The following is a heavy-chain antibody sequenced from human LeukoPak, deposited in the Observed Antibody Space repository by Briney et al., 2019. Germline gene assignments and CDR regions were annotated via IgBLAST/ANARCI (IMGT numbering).Heavy chain of an antibody. J-gene: IGHJ4*02. CDR1: GITFSSYA. CDR2: ISGSGGST. Sequence: HSGGSLRLSCAASGITFSSYAMSWVRQAPGKGLEWVSAISGSGGSTYYADSVKGRFTISRDNSKNTLYLQMNSLRAEDTAVYYCAKADSSWFSCLNYWGQGTLVTVSS. D-gene: IGHD3-10*01. V-gene: IGHV3-23*01. CDR3: AKADSSWFSCLNY.